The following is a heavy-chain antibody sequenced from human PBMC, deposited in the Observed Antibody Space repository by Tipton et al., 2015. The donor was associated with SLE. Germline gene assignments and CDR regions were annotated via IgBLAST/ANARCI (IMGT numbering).Heavy chain of an antibody. J-gene: IGHJ6*02. CDR2: IHQSGST. D-gene: IGHD3-10*01. CDR1: GGSIFSTNW. V-gene: IGHV4-4*01. Sequence: TLSLTCAVSGGSIFSTNWWSWVRQPPGKGLEWIGEIHQSGSTNYNPSLKSRVTILVDKSKNQFSLKLSSVTAADSAFYFCARGGFREPDYFYYGMDVWGQGTTVTVSS. CDR3: ARGGFREPDYFYYGMDV.